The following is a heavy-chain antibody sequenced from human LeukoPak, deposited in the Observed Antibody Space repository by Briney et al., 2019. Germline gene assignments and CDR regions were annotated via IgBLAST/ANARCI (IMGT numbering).Heavy chain of an antibody. CDR2: ISDSGGST. J-gene: IGHJ3*02. CDR1: GFTFSSYA. D-gene: IGHD3-16*01. Sequence: PGGSLRLSCATSGFTFSSYAMIWVRQAPGKGLEWVSGISDSGGSTYYADSVKGRFAISRDNAKNSLFLEMSSLRADDTAVYFCARDVEGGTFDIWGQGTTVTVSS. CDR3: ARDVEGGTFDI. V-gene: IGHV3-23*01.